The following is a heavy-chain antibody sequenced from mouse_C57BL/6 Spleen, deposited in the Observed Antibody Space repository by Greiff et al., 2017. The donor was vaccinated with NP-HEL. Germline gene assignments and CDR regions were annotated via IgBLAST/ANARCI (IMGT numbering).Heavy chain of an antibody. CDR2: IDPSDSYT. D-gene: IGHD2-2*01. J-gene: IGHJ4*01. V-gene: IGHV1-69*01. Sequence: QVQLQQPGAELVMPGASVKLSCKASGYTFTSYWMHWVKQRPGQGLEWIGEIDPSDSYTNYNQKFKGKSTLTVDKSSSTAYMQLSSLTSEDSAGYYCARGGMVTTTGGDYAMDYWGQGTSVTVSS. CDR3: ARGGMVTTTGGDYAMDY. CDR1: GYTFTSYW.